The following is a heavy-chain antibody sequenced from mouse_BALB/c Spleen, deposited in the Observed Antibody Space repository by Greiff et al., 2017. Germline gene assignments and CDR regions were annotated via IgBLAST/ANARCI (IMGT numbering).Heavy chain of an antibody. CDR3: ARSPFYGNYVGYYFDY. V-gene: IGHV1-87*01. CDR2: IYPGDGDT. J-gene: IGHJ2*01. CDR1: GYTFTSYW. Sequence: QVQLKESGAELARPGASVKLSCKASGYTFTSYWMQWVKQRPGQGLEWIGAIYPGDGDTRYTQKFKGKATLTADKSSSTAYMQLSSLASEDSAVYYCARSPFYGNYVGYYFDYWGQGTTLTVSS. D-gene: IGHD2-10*01.